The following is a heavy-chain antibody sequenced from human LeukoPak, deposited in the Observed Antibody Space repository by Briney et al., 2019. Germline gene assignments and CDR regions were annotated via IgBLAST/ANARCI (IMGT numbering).Heavy chain of an antibody. J-gene: IGHJ6*02. D-gene: IGHD2-2*01. Sequence: EASVKVSCKASGGTFSSYAISWVRQAPGQGLEWMGRIIPNLGIANYAQKFQGRVTITADKSTSTAYMELSSLRSEDTAVYYCARSLHQLLPLQDYYYGMDVWGQGTTVTVSS. V-gene: IGHV1-69*04. CDR1: GGTFSSYA. CDR2: IIPNLGIA. CDR3: ARSLHQLLPLQDYYYGMDV.